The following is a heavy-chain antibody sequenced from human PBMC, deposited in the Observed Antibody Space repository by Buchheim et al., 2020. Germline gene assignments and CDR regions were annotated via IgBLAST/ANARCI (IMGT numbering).Heavy chain of an antibody. CDR3: AKDMDYDYGDYHVVDAFDI. D-gene: IGHD4-17*01. CDR2: ISGSGGST. J-gene: IGHJ3*02. Sequence: EVQLLESGGGLVQPGGSLRLSCAASGFTFSSYAMSWVRQAPGKGLEWVSAISGSGGSTYYADSVKGRFTISRDNSKSTLYLQMNSLRAEDTAVYYCAKDMDYDYGDYHVVDAFDIWGQGT. CDR1: GFTFSSYA. V-gene: IGHV3-23*01.